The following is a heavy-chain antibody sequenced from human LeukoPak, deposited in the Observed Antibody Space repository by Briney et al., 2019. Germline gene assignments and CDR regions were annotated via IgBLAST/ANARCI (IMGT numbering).Heavy chain of an antibody. J-gene: IGHJ4*02. CDR2: ISGSGGST. CDR1: GFTFSTYA. V-gene: IGHV3-23*01. Sequence: GGSLRLSCAASGFTFSTYAMSWVRQTPGRGLEWVSAISGSGGSTYYADSVKGRFTIFRDNSKNMLYLQMNSLRAEDTAVYYCAKDRDSSGWYVLGFDFWGQGTLVTVSS. CDR3: AKDRDSSGWYVLGFDF. D-gene: IGHD6-19*01.